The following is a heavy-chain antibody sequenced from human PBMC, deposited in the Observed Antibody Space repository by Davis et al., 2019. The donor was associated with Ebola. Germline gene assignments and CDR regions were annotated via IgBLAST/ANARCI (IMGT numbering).Heavy chain of an antibody. CDR1: GFTASSSS. J-gene: IGHJ4*02. V-gene: IGHV3-53*01. CDR3: AKDLRDVWGSYRYGPLDY. D-gene: IGHD3-16*02. Sequence: PGGSLRLSCAASGFTASSSSMTWVRQAPGKGLEWVSIIYTGETTHHAVSVKGRFTVSRDNSKNTLYLQMNSLRAEDTAVYYCAKDLRDVWGSYRYGPLDYWGQGTLVTVSS. CDR2: IYTGETT.